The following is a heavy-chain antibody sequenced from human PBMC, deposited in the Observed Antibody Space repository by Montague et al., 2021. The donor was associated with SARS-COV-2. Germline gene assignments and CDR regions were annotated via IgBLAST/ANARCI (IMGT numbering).Heavy chain of an antibody. Sequence: SETLSLTCAVSGGSLSRYYWSWIRQPPGKGLEWIGEISQSGNTEYNPSLQSRVSISLDTSRNQFSLKVSSVTAADTAIYYCARLGDGIVPSPILGLGPLYSFYYMDVWGKGTTVTVSS. D-gene: IGHD2-2*02. CDR3: ARLGDGIVPSPILGLGPLYSFYYMDV. CDR1: GGSLSRYY. CDR2: ISQSGNT. V-gene: IGHV4-34*01. J-gene: IGHJ6*03.